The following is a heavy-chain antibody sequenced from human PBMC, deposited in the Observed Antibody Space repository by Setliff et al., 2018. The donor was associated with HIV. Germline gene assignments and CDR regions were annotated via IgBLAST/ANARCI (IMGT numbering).Heavy chain of an antibody. V-gene: IGHV4-59*08. D-gene: IGHD3-22*01. CDR1: GASIRGHY. CDR3: ATSLVPSGYYYGRHAFDI. J-gene: IGHJ3*02. Sequence: SETLSLTCSVSGASIRGHYWSWIRQSPGKGLEWIGNIYYSGNTNYNPSSKSRVTITVDTSKNQFSLRVNSVTAADTAVYYCATSLVPSGYYYGRHAFDIWGQGTKVTVSS. CDR2: IYYSGNT.